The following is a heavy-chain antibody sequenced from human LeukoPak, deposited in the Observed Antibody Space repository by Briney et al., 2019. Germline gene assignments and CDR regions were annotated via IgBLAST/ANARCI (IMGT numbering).Heavy chain of an antibody. D-gene: IGHD5-12*01. J-gene: IGHJ4*02. CDR3: ARGYSGYDEGVFDY. CDR1: GFPFDDYF. V-gene: IGHV3-11*04. CDR2: ITNSGYTM. Sequence: GGSLRLSCAAAGFPFDDYFMGWVRQAPGKGLEGISYITNSGYTMYYADSVRGRFTISKDNAKNSLYLQMNSLRAEDTAVYYCARGYSGYDEGVFDYWGQGTLVTVSS.